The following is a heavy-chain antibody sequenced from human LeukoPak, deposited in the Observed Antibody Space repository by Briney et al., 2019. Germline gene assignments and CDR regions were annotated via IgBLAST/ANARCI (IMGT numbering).Heavy chain of an antibody. V-gene: IGHV4-39*07. Sequence: SETLSLTCTVSGGSISSSSYYWGWIRQPPGKGLEWIGSIYYSGSTYYNPSLKSRVTISVDTSKNQFSLKLSSVTAADTAVYYCARAVAGTFDYWGQGTLVTVSS. CDR3: ARAVAGTFDY. J-gene: IGHJ4*02. CDR2: IYYSGST. D-gene: IGHD6-19*01. CDR1: GGSISSSSYY.